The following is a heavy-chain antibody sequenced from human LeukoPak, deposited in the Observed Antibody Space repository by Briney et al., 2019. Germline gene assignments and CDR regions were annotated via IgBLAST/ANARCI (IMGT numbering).Heavy chain of an antibody. CDR3: AKEIVNWGKYYFDY. CDR1: GFTFSSYA. D-gene: IGHD7-27*01. J-gene: IGHJ4*02. CDR2: ISGSGGST. V-gene: IGHV3-23*01. Sequence: GGSLRLSCAASGFTFSSYAMSWVRQAPGKGLEWVSAISGSGGSTYYADSVKGRFTISRYNSKNTLHLQMNSLRAEDTAVYYCAKEIVNWGKYYFDYWGQGTLVTISS.